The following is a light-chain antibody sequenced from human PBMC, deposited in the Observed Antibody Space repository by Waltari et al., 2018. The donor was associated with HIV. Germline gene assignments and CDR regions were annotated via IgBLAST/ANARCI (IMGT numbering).Light chain of an antibody. CDR1: QSITNN. J-gene: IGKJ2*01. V-gene: IGKV3-15*01. CDR2: GAS. CDR3: QQYNNWPPYT. Sequence: EIVMTQSPATLSVSPGERATLSCRASQSITNNLAWYQQRPGQPPMLLIYGASARASGIPARFSASGSGTEFTLTISSLQSEDSAIYYCQQYNNWPPYTFGQGTKLEIK.